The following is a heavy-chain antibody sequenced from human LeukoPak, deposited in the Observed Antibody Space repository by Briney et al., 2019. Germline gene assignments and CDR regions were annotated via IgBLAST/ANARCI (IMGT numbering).Heavy chain of an antibody. CDR2: IYYSGST. J-gene: IGHJ4*02. CDR3: ARGRAAAGTFDY. CDR1: GGSISSYY. D-gene: IGHD6-13*01. Sequence: SETLSLTCTVSGGSISSYYWSWIRQPPGKGLEWIGYIYYSGSTNYNPSLKSRVTISVDTSKNQFSLKLSSVTAADTAVYYCARGRAAAGTFDYWGQGTLVTVSS. V-gene: IGHV4-59*01.